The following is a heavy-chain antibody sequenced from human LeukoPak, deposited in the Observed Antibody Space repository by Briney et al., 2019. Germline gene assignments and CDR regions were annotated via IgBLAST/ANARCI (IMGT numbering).Heavy chain of an antibody. V-gene: IGHV4-39*01. CDR1: GGSISSSTYY. CDR3: ARPTFSGYYSGPFDI. D-gene: IGHD3-22*01. J-gene: IGHJ3*02. Sequence: PSETLSLTRTVSGGSISSSTYYWGWIRQPPGKGLERIGSIYYSGSTYYNPSLKSRVTISVDTSKNQFSLKLSSVTAADTAVYFCARPTFSGYYSGPFDIWGQGTIVTVSS. CDR2: IYYSGST.